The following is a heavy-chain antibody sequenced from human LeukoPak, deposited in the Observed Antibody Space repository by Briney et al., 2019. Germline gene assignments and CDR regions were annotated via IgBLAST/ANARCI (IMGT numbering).Heavy chain of an antibody. D-gene: IGHD6-6*01. CDR1: GFTFSSYA. CDR2: INGAGGAT. CDR3: ARAPGSSVSIAARPYYFDY. Sequence: GGSLRLSCAASGFTFSSYAMSWVRQAPGKRLEWVSVINGAGGATYYADSVKGRFAISRDNSKNTLYLQINSLTAEDTAVYYCARAPGSSVSIAARPYYFDYWGQGALVTVSS. V-gene: IGHV3-23*01. J-gene: IGHJ4*02.